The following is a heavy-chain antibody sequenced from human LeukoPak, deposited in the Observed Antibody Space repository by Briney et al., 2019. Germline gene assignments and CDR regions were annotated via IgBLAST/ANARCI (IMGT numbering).Heavy chain of an antibody. CDR2: IKQDGSEK. CDR3: ARGLRTGSWYTYEGY. V-gene: IGHV3-7*01. J-gene: IGHJ4*02. D-gene: IGHD6-13*01. CDR1: GFTFSSYW. Sequence: GGSLRLSCAASGFTFSSYWMSWVRQAPGKGLEWVANIKQDGSEKYYVDSVKGRFTISRDNAKNSLYLQMNSLRAEDTAVYYCARGLRTGSWYTYEGYWGQGTLVTVSS.